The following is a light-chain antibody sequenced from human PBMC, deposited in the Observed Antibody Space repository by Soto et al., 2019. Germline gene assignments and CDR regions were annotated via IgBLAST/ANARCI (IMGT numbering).Light chain of an antibody. V-gene: IGKV3-20*01. CDR2: GAS. CDR3: QQYDSSPWT. Sequence: EIVLTQSPGTLSLSPGERATLSCRASPSVSSSFLAWYQQKPGQAPRLLIYGASSRATVIPDRFSGSGSGTDFNLTISRLEPEDFAVYYCQQYDSSPWTFGKGTQVEIK. CDR1: PSVSSSF. J-gene: IGKJ1*01.